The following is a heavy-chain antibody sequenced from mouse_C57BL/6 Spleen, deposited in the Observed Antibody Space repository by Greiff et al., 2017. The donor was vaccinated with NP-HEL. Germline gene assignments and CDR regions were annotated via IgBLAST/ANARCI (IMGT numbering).Heavy chain of an antibody. D-gene: IGHD2-12*01. CDR1: GFTFSDYG. J-gene: IGHJ4*01. Sequence: EVKLVESGGGLVKPGGSLKLSCAASGFTFSDYGMHWVRQAPEKGLEWVAYISSGSSTIYYADTVQGRFTISRDNAKNTLFLQMTSLRSEDTAMYYCAYSYGGDAMDYWGQGTSVTVSS. V-gene: IGHV5-17*01. CDR2: ISSGSSTI. CDR3: AYSYGGDAMDY.